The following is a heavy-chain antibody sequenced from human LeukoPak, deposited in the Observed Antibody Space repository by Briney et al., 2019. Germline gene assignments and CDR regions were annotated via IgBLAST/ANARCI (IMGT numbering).Heavy chain of an antibody. V-gene: IGHV1-69-2*01. CDR3: ATTPLYCSSTSCPGGY. CDR1: GYTFTDYY. CDR2: VDPEDGET. D-gene: IGHD2-2*01. J-gene: IGHJ4*02. Sequence: ASVKVSYRVSGYTFTDYYMHWVQQAPGKGLEWMGLVDPEDGETIYAEKFQGRVTITADTSTDTAYMELSSLRSEDTAVYYCATTPLYCSSTSCPGGYWGQGTLVTVSS.